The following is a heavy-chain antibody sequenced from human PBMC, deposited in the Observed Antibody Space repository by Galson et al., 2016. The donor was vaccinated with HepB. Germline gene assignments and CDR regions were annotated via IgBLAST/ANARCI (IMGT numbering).Heavy chain of an antibody. CDR1: GFTFSSYW. CDR2: IKQDGSEK. D-gene: IGHD3-16*02. V-gene: IGHV3-7*03. J-gene: IGHJ4*02. CDR3: ARGMGVVLRVIADRFDY. Sequence: SLRLSCAASGFTFSSYWMSWVRQAPGKGLEWVANIKQDGSEKYYVDSVKGRFTISRDNAKNSLYLQMNSLRAEDTAVYYCARGMGVVLRVIADRFDYWGQGTLVTVSS.